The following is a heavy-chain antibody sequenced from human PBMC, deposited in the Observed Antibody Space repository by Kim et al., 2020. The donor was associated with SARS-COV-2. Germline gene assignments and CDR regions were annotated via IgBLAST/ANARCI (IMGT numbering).Heavy chain of an antibody. Sequence: ASVKVSCKASGYTFTSNYMHWVRQAPGQGLEWMGIINPSDGSTNYAQKFQGRVTMTRDTSTSTVYMELSSLRSEDTAVYYCARGLNYYYYGMDVWGQGTTVTVSS. CDR2: INPSDGST. CDR3: ARGLNYYYYGMDV. CDR1: GYTFTSNY. J-gene: IGHJ6*02. V-gene: IGHV1-46*01.